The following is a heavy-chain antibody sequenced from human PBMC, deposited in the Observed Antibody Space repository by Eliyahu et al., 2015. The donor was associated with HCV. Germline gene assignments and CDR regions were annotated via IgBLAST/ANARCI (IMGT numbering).Heavy chain of an antibody. CDR2: INHSGST. CDR1: GGSFSXYY. V-gene: IGHV4-34*01. Sequence: QVQLQQWGAGLLKPSETLSLTCAVYGGSFSXYYWTWIRQPPGKGLEWIGEINHSGSTNYNPSLKSRVTISVDTSKNQFSLKLSSVTAADTAVYYCARGRRIVVVVAARGMDVWGQGTTVTVSS. D-gene: IGHD2-15*01. J-gene: IGHJ6*02. CDR3: ARGRRIVVVVAARGMDV.